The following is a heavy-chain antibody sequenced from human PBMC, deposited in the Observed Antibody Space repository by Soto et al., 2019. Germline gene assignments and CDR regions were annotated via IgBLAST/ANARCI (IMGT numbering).Heavy chain of an antibody. CDR3: ASAWGYDFDS. Sequence: SETLSLTCTVSGGSISNYYWSGIRQPPGKGLEWIGYIYYSGSTNYNPSLKSRVTISVDTSKNQFSLKLSSVTAADTAVYYCASAWGYDFDSLAQRT. CDR2: IYYSGST. J-gene: IGHJ3*01. D-gene: IGHD7-27*01. CDR1: GGSISNYY. V-gene: IGHV4-59*01.